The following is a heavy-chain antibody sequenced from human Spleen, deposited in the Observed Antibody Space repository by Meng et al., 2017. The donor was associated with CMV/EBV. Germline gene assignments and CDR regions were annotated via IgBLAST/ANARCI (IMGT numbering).Heavy chain of an antibody. Sequence: SETLSLTCTVSGGSISSYYWSWIRQPPGKGLEWIGYIYYSGSSNYNPSLKSRVTISVDTSKNQFSLNLSSVTAADTAVYYCARDGIYCSSTSCYVDWFDPWGQGTLVTVSS. CDR3: ARDGIYCSSTSCYVDWFDP. J-gene: IGHJ5*02. CDR1: GGSISSYY. CDR2: IYYSGSS. V-gene: IGHV4-59*01. D-gene: IGHD2-2*01.